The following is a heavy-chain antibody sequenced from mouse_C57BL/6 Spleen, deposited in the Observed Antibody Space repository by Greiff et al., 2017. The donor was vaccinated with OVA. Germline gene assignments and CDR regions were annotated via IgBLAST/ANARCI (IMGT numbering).Heavy chain of an antibody. CDR2: IWSGGST. D-gene: IGHD2-2*01. CDR1: GFSLTSYG. Sequence: VQLQQSGPGLVQPSQSLSITCTVSGFSLTSYGVHWVRQSPGKGLEWLGVIWSGGSTDSNAAFISRLSISKDNSKSQVFFKMNSLQADDTAIYYCARNRMVTTVFDYWGQGTTLTVSS. V-gene: IGHV2-2*01. CDR3: ARNRMVTTVFDY. J-gene: IGHJ2*01.